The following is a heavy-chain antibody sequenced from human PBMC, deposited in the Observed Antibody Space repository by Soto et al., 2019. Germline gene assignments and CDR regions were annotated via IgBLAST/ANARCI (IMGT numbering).Heavy chain of an antibody. CDR3: ASAYDSSGYYFGYFDY. Sequence: GASVTVSCKPAIGTFRSNAISWLRHAPGLGLEWMGGIIPIFGTANYAQKFQGRVTITADKSTSTAYMELSSLRSEDTAVYYCASAYDSSGYYFGYFDYWGQGTLVTVSS. D-gene: IGHD3-22*01. V-gene: IGHV1-69*06. CDR1: IGTFRSNA. J-gene: IGHJ4*02. CDR2: IIPIFGTA.